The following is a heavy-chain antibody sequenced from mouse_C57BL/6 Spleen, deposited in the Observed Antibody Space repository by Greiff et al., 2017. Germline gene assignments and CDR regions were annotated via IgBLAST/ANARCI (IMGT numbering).Heavy chain of an antibody. J-gene: IGHJ3*01. V-gene: IGHV5-6*01. D-gene: IGHD1-1*01. Sequence: QLQQSGGDLVKPGGSLKLSCAASGFTFSSYGMSWVRQTPDKRLEWVATISSGGSYTYYPDSVKGRFTISRDNAKNTLYLQMSSLKSEDTAMYYCARHVTTVAGFAYWGQGTLVTVSA. CDR2: ISSGGSYT. CDR3: ARHVTTVAGFAY. CDR1: GFTFSSYG.